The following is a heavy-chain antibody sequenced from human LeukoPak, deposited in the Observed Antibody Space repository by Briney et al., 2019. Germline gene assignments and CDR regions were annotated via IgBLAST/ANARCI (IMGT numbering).Heavy chain of an antibody. V-gene: IGHV1-8*01. CDR2: MNPNSGST. D-gene: IGHD4-11*01. Sequence: ASVKVSCKASGYTFTSYDINWVRQATGQGLEWMGWMNPNSGSTGYAQNFQGRVTMTRDTSISTAYMELSSLRSEDTAVYYRARAAYDYSNYRVSDWYFDLWGRGTLVTVSS. CDR1: GYTFTSYD. J-gene: IGHJ2*01. CDR3: ARAAYDYSNYRVSDWYFDL.